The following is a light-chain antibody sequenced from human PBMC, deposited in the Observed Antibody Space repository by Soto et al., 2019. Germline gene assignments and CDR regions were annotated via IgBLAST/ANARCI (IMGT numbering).Light chain of an antibody. Sequence: DIQMTQSPSTLSASVGDRVTITCRASQSISSWVAWYQQKPGKAPKLLIYKASSLESGVPSRLSGSGSGTEFTLTISSLQPDDFATYYCQQYNSYSPALTFGGGTKVEIK. V-gene: IGKV1-5*03. CDR3: QQYNSYSPALT. CDR1: QSISSW. J-gene: IGKJ4*01. CDR2: KAS.